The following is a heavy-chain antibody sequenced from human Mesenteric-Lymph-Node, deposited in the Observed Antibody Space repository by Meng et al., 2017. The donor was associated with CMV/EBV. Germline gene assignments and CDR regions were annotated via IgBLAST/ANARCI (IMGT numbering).Heavy chain of an antibody. V-gene: IGHV3-7*01. Sequence: GESLKISCAASGFTFSSYWMNWVRQAPGKGLEWVANIKQDGSEKYYVGSVKGRFTISRDNAKNTLYLQMNSLRAEDTALYYCTREGGRGWFDPWGQGTLVTVSS. CDR2: IKQDGSEK. CDR3: TREGGRGWFDP. CDR1: GFTFSSYW. J-gene: IGHJ5*02. D-gene: IGHD3-16*01.